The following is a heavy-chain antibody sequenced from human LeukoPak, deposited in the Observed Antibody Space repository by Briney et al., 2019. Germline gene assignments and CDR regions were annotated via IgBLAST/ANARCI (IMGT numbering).Heavy chain of an antibody. CDR3: ARAAADPYFDY. CDR1: GFTFSSYS. CDR2: IKQDGSEK. J-gene: IGHJ4*02. V-gene: IGHV3-7*04. Sequence: GGSLRLSCAASGFTFSSYSMSWVRQAPGKGLEWVANIKQDGSEKYYVDSVKGRFTISRDNAKNSLYLQRNSLMTEDTAMYYLARAAADPYFDYWGQGTLVTVSS. D-gene: IGHD6-13*01.